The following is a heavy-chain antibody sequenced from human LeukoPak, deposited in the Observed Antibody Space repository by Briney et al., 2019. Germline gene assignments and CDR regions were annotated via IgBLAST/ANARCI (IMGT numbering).Heavy chain of an antibody. D-gene: IGHD3-16*01. CDR3: ARFGVDYDMDV. V-gene: IGHV4-59*11. J-gene: IGHJ6*02. Sequence: SETLSLTCTVSGGSISGHYRTWVRQPPGEGLEWIGQIHYSGKADYNPSLRSRITISVDTSKNQMSLKVTSVTAADMAVYYCARFGVDYDMDVWGQGTTVTVS. CDR1: GGSISGHY. CDR2: IHYSGKA.